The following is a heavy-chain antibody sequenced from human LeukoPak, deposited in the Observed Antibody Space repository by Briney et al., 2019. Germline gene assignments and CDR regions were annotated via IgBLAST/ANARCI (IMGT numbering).Heavy chain of an antibody. J-gene: IGHJ5*02. CDR1: GYTFSNYG. CDR3: ARGKVLRFLEYLDDTPNWFDP. Sequence: GASVKVSCKASGYTFSNYGLSWVRQAPGQGLEWMGWISTDSGNANYAQKFQGRLTMTTDTSTTTAYVELGSLRSDDTAVYYCARGKVLRFLEYLDDTPNWFDPWGQGTLVTVSS. D-gene: IGHD3-3*01. CDR2: ISTDSGNA. V-gene: IGHV1-18*01.